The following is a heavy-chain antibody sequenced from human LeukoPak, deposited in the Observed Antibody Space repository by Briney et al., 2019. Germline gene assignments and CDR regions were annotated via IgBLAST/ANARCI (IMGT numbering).Heavy chain of an antibody. CDR1: GFTFSSYW. J-gene: IGHJ4*02. CDR2: IKQDGSEK. CDR3: ARDRRGDTTVTTGVDY. V-gene: IGHV3-7*01. D-gene: IGHD4-17*01. Sequence: PGGSLRLSCAASGFTFSSYWMSWVRQAPGKGLEWVANIKQDGSEKYYVDSVKGRFTISRDNAKNSLYLQMNSLRAEDTAVYYCARDRRGDTTVTTGVDYWGQGTLVTVSS.